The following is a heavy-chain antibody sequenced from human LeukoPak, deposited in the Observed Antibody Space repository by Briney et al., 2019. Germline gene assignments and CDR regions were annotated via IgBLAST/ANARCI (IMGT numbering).Heavy chain of an antibody. CDR1: GGSISSYY. Sequence: SETLSLTCTVSGGSISSYYWSWIRQPPGKGLEWIGYIYYSGSTNYNPSLKSRVTISVDKSKNQFSLKLSSVTAADTAVYYCARDPMAVTTSSWFDPWGQGTLVTVSS. CDR3: ARDPMAVTTSSWFDP. V-gene: IGHV4-59*12. J-gene: IGHJ5*02. D-gene: IGHD4-17*01. CDR2: IYYSGST.